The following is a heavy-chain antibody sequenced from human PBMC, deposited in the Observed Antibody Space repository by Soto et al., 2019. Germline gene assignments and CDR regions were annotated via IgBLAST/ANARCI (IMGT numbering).Heavy chain of an antibody. CDR2: IKNKAATYST. J-gene: IGHJ1*01. D-gene: IGHD2-15*01. Sequence: EVQLVESGGGLVQPGGSLRLSCAASGFTFSDYYMHWVRQAPGKGLEWVGRIKNKAATYSTENAASVKGRFTISRDDSKNSLFLQMNTLQTEDTAVYYCARVDSAAKRYYQHWGQGTLVTVSS. CDR3: ARVDSAAKRYYQH. V-gene: IGHV3-72*01. CDR1: GFTFSDYY.